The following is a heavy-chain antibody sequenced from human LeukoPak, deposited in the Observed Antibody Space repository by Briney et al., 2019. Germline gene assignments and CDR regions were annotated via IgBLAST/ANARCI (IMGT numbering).Heavy chain of an antibody. J-gene: IGHJ3*02. CDR1: GYTFTGYY. Sequence: ASVKVSCKASGYTFTGYYMHWMRQAPGQGLEWMGWINPNSGGTNYAQKFQGRVTMTRDTSISTAYMELSRLRSDDTAVYYCARGATSSGYYLAGAFDIWGQGTMVTVSS. CDR3: ARGATSSGYYLAGAFDI. D-gene: IGHD3-22*01. CDR2: INPNSGGT. V-gene: IGHV1-2*02.